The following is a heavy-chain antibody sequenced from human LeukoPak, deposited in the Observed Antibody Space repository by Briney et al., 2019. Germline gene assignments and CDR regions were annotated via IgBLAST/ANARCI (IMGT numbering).Heavy chain of an antibody. CDR2: IYHSGST. CDR1: XGSXSSXNW. J-gene: IGHJ3*02. Sequence: TXSLXCAVSXGSXSSXNWWSWVRXPPXKGLEWIGEIYHSGSTNYNPSLKSRVTISVDKSKNQFSLKLSSVTAADTAVFYCARAYDGYAFDIWGQGTMVAVSS. D-gene: IGHD1-1*01. V-gene: IGHV4-4*02. CDR3: ARAYDGYAFDI.